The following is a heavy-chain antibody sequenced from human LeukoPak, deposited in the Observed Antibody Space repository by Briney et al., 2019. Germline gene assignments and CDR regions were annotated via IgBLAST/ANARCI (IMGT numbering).Heavy chain of an antibody. CDR3: ARDPGTGYYYYYGMDV. J-gene: IGHJ6*02. V-gene: IGHV3-53*05. Sequence: GGSLRLSCVASGFTVSSNYMSWVRQAPGKGLEWVSVIYSGGSTYYADSVKGRFTISRDNSKNTLYLQMNSLRAEDTAVYYCARDPGTGYYYYYGMDVWGQGTTVTVSS. CDR2: IYSGGST. CDR1: GFTVSSNY. D-gene: IGHD3/OR15-3a*01.